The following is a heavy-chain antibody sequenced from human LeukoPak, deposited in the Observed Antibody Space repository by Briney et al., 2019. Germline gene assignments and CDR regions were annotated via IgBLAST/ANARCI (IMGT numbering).Heavy chain of an antibody. D-gene: IGHD5-18*01. V-gene: IGHV3-30*18. CDR1: GFTLSSFG. CDR2: ISDDGSNT. CDR3: AKDADTATIIYWYFDL. Sequence: GGSLRLSCTASGFTLSSFGMHWVRQAPGKGLEWVAVISDDGSNTYYADSVKGRFTISRDNSKNTLYLQLNSLRAEDTAAYYCAKDADTATIIYWYFDLWGRGTLVTVSS. J-gene: IGHJ2*01.